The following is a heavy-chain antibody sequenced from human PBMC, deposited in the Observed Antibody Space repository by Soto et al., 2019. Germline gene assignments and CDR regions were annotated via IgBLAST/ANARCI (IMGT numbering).Heavy chain of an antibody. CDR2: INHSGST. D-gene: IGHD2-8*02. Sequence: PSETLSLTCTVSGGSINSGGYSWTWIRQPPGTGLEWIGEINHSGSTNYNPSLKSRATISVDTSKNQFSLKLTSVTAADTAVYYCARDKITGLFDYWGQGTLVTVSS. CDR1: GGSINSGGYS. V-gene: IGHV4-39*07. CDR3: ARDKITGLFDY. J-gene: IGHJ4*02.